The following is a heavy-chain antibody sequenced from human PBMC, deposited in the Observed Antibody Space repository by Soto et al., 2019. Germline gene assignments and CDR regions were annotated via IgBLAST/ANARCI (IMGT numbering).Heavy chain of an antibody. J-gene: IGHJ4*02. D-gene: IGHD3-16*01. CDR2: IKSKTDGGTT. CDR3: TTGQAPLWSPPRDY. V-gene: IGHV3-15*01. Sequence: PGGSLRLSXAASGFTFSNAWMSWVRQAPGKGLEWVGRIKSKTDGGTTDYAAPVKGRFTISRDDSKNTLYLQMNSLKTEDTAVYYCTTGQAPLWSPPRDYWGQGTLVTVSS. CDR1: GFTFSNAW.